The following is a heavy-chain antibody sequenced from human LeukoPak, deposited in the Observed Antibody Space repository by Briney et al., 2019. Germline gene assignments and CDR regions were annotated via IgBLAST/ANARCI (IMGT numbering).Heavy chain of an antibody. CDR2: IYYSGST. CDR3: ARRGYGDYGFDP. CDR1: GGSFSGYY. D-gene: IGHD4-17*01. J-gene: IGHJ5*02. V-gene: IGHV4-34*01. Sequence: SETLSLTCAVYGGSFSGYYWSWIRQPPGKGLEWIGSIYYSGSTYYNPSLKSRVTISVDTSKNQFSLKLSSVTAADTAVYYCARRGYGDYGFDPWGQGTLVTVSS.